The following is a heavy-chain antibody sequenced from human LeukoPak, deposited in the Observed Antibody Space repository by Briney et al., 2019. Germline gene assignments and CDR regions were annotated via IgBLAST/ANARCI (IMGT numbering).Heavy chain of an antibody. V-gene: IGHV3-30*18. J-gene: IGHJ4*02. D-gene: IGHD1-26*01. CDR3: AKEFLKVGAAYFDY. Sequence: PGGSLRLSCAASGFTFSSYGMHWVRQAPGKGLEWVAVISYDGSNKYYADSVKGRFTISRDNSKNTLYLQMNSLRAEDTAVYYCAKEFLKVGAAYFDYWGQGTPVTVSS. CDR1: GFTFSSYG. CDR2: ISYDGSNK.